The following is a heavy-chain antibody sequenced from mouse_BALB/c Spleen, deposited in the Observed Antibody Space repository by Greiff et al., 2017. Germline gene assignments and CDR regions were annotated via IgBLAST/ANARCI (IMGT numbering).Heavy chain of an antibody. V-gene: IGHV5-12-1*01. Sequence: EVQLVESGGGLVKPGGSLKLSCAASGFAFSSYDMSWVRQTPEKRLEWVAYISSGGGSTYYPDTVKGRFTISRDNAKNTLYLQMSSLKSEDTAMYYCARDPYYYGNYPKYFDVWGAGTTVTVSS. CDR3: ARDPYYYGNYPKYFDV. J-gene: IGHJ1*01. CDR1: GFAFSSYD. D-gene: IGHD2-1*01. CDR2: ISSGGGST.